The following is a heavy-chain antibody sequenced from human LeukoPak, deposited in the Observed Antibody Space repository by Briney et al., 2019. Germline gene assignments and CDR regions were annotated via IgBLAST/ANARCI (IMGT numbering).Heavy chain of an antibody. CDR1: GFTFSSYL. V-gene: IGHV3-20*04. J-gene: IGHJ3*02. Sequence: GGSLRLSCAASGFTFSSYLMSWVRQAPGKGLEWVSGISWNSGSTDYADSVKGRFTISRDNAKNSLYLHMNSLRAEDTAVYYCARESYYGSGSYAFDIWGQGTMVTVSS. CDR2: ISWNSGST. CDR3: ARESYYGSGSYAFDI. D-gene: IGHD3-10*01.